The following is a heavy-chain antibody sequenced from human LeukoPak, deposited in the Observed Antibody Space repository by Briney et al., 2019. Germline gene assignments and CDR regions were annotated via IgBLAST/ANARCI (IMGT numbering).Heavy chain of an antibody. V-gene: IGHV1-18*01. Sequence: ASVKVSCKASGYTFTSYGISWVRQAPGQGLECMGWISAYNGNTNYAQKLQGRVTMTTDTSTSTAYMELRSLRSDDTAVYYCARDRYVASRPYYYYYGMDVWGQGTTVTVSS. D-gene: IGHD3-16*01. J-gene: IGHJ6*02. CDR2: ISAYNGNT. CDR3: ARDRYVASRPYYYYYGMDV. CDR1: GYTFTSYG.